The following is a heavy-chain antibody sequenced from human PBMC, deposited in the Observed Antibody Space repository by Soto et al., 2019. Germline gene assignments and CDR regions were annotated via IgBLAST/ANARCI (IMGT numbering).Heavy chain of an antibody. Sequence: APVKASCKASGYTFTSYYMHWVRQAPGQGLEWMGIINPSGGSTSYAQKFQGRVTMTRDTSTSTVYMELSSLRSQDTAVYYCARSLTIFEMDVWGQGTTVTVSS. CDR2: INPSGGST. J-gene: IGHJ6*02. V-gene: IGHV1-46*01. CDR1: GYTFTSYY. D-gene: IGHD3-3*01. CDR3: ARSLTIFEMDV.